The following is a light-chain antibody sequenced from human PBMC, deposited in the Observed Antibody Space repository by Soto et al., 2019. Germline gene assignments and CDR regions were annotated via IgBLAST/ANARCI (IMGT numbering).Light chain of an antibody. CDR3: AAWDDSLSGGVV. V-gene: IGLV1-47*01. CDR1: SSNIGSNY. Sequence: QSVLTQPPSASGTPGQRVTISCSGSSSNIGSNYVYWYQQLPGTAPKLLIYRNNQRPSGVPDRFSGSKSGTSASLAISGLRSGDEADYYCAAWDDSLSGGVVFGGGTKLTVL. J-gene: IGLJ2*01. CDR2: RNN.